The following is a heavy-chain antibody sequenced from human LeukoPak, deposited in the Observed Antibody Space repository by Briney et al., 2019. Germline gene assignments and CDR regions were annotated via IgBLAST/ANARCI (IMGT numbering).Heavy chain of an antibody. CDR2: ISSSGSTI. CDR1: GFTFSSYE. D-gene: IGHD3-22*01. CDR3: ARVTNYYDSSGYYRVFDY. V-gene: IGHV3-48*03. J-gene: IGHJ4*02. Sequence: GGSLRLSCVASGFTFSSYEMNWVRQAPGKGLEWVSYISSSGSTIYYADSVKGRFTISRDNAKNSLYLQMNSLRAEDTAVYYCARVTNYYDSSGYYRVFDYWGQGTLVTVSS.